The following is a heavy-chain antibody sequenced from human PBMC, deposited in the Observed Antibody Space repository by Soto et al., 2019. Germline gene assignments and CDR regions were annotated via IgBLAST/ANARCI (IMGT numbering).Heavy chain of an antibody. J-gene: IGHJ4*02. D-gene: IGHD5-18*01. CDR3: ARSGYSVAWGY. CDR1: GFLVNSAY. V-gene: IGHV3-53*01. CDR2: INSDGST. Sequence: EVQLVESGGGLIPPGGSLRLSCAASGFLVNSAYMTWVRQAPGKGLEWLSMINSDGSTLYAESVKGLFTISRDNAKNRLDLQMNSLRAEDTAMYYCARSGYSVAWGYWGQGTLVIVTS.